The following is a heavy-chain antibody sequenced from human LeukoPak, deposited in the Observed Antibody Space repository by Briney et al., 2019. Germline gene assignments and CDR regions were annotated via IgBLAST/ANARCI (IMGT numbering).Heavy chain of an antibody. Sequence: SETLSLTCAVSGSSLSSDYYWGWVRPPPGKGLEWVGSIYHDETTYYNPSLKSRVTISLVTSKKQFSLMLASVTAADTAIYYCANADTEDFFDSWGQGVLVTVSS. CDR3: ANADTEDFFDS. D-gene: IGHD2-8*01. V-gene: IGHV4-38-2*01. CDR1: GSSLSSDYY. CDR2: IYHDETT. J-gene: IGHJ4*02.